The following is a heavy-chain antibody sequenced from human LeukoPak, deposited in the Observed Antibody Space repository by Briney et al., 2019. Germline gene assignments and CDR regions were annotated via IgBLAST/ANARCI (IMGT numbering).Heavy chain of an antibody. CDR3: TRMTTGHDY. Sequence: SGTLSLTCAVSGVSFDDYYWSWVRQTPGKGLEWIGEINHSGYTNDSPSLKSRVTLSIDTSRKQFSLNLRSVTVADAGIYYCTRMTTGHDYWGQGTLVTVSS. CDR2: INHSGYT. D-gene: IGHD4-17*01. V-gene: IGHV4-34*01. J-gene: IGHJ4*02. CDR1: GVSFDDYY.